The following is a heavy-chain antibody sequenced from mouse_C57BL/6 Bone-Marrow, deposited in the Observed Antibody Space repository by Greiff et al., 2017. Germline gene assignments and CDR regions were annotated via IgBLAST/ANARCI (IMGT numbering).Heavy chain of an antibody. CDR1: GFNIKDDY. CDR3: TRIAY. Sequence: VQLQQSGAEFVRPGASVKLSCTASGFNIKDDYMYWVKQSPEQGLEWIAWIDPDNGDTDYAEKFQGKATIPVDTSSNTAYLQLSSLTSEDTAVYYCTRIAYWGQGTLVTVSA. CDR2: IDPDNGDT. J-gene: IGHJ3*01. V-gene: IGHV14-4*01.